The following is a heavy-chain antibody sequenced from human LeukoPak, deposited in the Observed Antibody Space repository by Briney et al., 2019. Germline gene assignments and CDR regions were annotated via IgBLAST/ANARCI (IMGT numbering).Heavy chain of an antibody. CDR1: GFTFSSYA. CDR2: ISYDGSNK. CDR3: ARDTNYYDSSGYYDLYFDY. J-gene: IGHJ4*02. V-gene: IGHV3-30-3*01. D-gene: IGHD3-22*01. Sequence: PGGSLRLSCAASGFTFSSYAMHWVRQVPGKGLEWVAVISYDGSNKYYADSVKGRFTISRDNSKNTLYLQMNSLRAEDTAVYYCARDTNYYDSSGYYDLYFDYWGQGTLVTVSS.